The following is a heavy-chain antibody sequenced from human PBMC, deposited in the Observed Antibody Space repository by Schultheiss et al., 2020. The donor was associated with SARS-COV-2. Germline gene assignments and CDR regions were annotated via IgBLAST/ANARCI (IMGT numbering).Heavy chain of an antibody. CDR1: GFTFSSYS. CDR2: IYSGGST. J-gene: IGHJ5*02. V-gene: IGHV3-66*01. Sequence: GGSLRLSCAASGFTFSSYSMNWVRQAPGKGLEWVSVIYSGGSTYYADSVKGRFTISRDNSKNTLYLQMSSLRAEDTAVYYCARGNWNYGSSVWFDPWGQGTLVTVSS. D-gene: IGHD1-7*01. CDR3: ARGNWNYGSSVWFDP.